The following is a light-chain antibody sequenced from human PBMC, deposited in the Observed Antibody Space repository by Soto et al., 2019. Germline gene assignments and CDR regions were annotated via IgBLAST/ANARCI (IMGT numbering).Light chain of an antibody. CDR2: GAS. CDR3: QQRSNWPRIT. J-gene: IGKJ5*01. V-gene: IGKV3D-20*02. CDR1: QSVSSTY. Sequence: EIVLTQSPGTLSLSPGGRATLSCRASQSVSSTYLIWYQQKPGQAPRLLIYGASSRATGIPDRFSGSGSGTDFTLTISSLEPEDFAVYYCQQRSNWPRITFGQGTRLEIK.